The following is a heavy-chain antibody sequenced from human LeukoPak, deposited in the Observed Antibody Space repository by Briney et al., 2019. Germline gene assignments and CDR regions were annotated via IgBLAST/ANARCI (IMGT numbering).Heavy chain of an antibody. J-gene: IGHJ4*02. CDR2: VYVSERS. CDR1: GDSISGYH. Sequence: SETLSLTCSVSGDSISGYHWNWVRQSVGKGLQWIGRVYVSERSCYNPSLKSRVTMSLDTSKNQFSLKLSSVTAADTAVYCCAREYSAFDYWGQGTLVTVSS. V-gene: IGHV4-4*07. CDR3: AREYSAFDY. D-gene: IGHD5-12*01.